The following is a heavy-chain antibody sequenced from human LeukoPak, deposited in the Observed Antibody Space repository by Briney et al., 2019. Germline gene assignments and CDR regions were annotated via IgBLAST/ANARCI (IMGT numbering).Heavy chain of an antibody. V-gene: IGHV3-66*02. CDR1: GFTVNSYA. Sequence: GGSLSLSCAASGFTVNSYAMSWVRQAPGKGLAWVSLIYSDGVTQYADSVKGRFTISRDNPKNTLYLQMNSLRDEDTAVYFCARDRAEGKTWVEFDPWGQGTLVTVSS. CDR3: ARDRAEGKTWVEFDP. CDR2: IYSDGVT. J-gene: IGHJ5*02.